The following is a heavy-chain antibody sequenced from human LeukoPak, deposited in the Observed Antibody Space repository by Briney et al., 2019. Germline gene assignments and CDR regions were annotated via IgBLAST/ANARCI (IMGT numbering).Heavy chain of an antibody. CDR1: GASISASNYY. D-gene: IGHD2-2*01. CDR3: ARTSSGVPDAFDS. CDR2: ISYSGST. J-gene: IGHJ4*02. V-gene: IGHV4-39*02. Sequence: SETLSLTCAVSGASISASNYYWGWIRQPPGKGLEWIGSISYSGSTYYNPSLNSRVTISIDTSENHLSLYLSSVSAAHTALYYCARTSSGVPDAFDSWGQGALVSVSS.